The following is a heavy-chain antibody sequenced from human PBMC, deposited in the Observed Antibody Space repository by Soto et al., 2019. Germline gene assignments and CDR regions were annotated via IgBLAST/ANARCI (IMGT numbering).Heavy chain of an antibody. Sequence: GGSLRLSXAASGFTFSSYGMHWVRQAPGKGLEWVAVISYDGSNKYYADSVKGRFTISRDNSKNTLYLQMNSLRAEDTAVYYCAKDYYDSSGPIPSYFDYWGQGTLVTVSS. CDR1: GFTFSSYG. CDR3: AKDYYDSSGPIPSYFDY. D-gene: IGHD3-22*01. CDR2: ISYDGSNK. J-gene: IGHJ4*02. V-gene: IGHV3-30*18.